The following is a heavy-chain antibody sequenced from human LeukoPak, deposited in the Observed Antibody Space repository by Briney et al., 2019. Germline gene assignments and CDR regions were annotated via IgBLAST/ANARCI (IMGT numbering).Heavy chain of an antibody. Sequence: SETLSLTCAVYGGSFSGYYWSWIRQPPGKGLEWIGEINHSGSTNYNPSLKSRVTISVDTSKNQFSLKLSSVTAADTAVYYCARLVGAAGHYYGMDVWGQGTTVTVSS. CDR1: GGSFSGYY. CDR2: INHSGST. J-gene: IGHJ6*02. CDR3: ARLVGAAGHYYGMDV. D-gene: IGHD1-26*01. V-gene: IGHV4-34*01.